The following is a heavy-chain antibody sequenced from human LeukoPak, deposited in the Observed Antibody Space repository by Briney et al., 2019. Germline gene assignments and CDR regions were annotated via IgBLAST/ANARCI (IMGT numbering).Heavy chain of an antibody. J-gene: IGHJ3*02. V-gene: IGHV3-30-3*01. CDR2: ISYDGSNK. CDR1: GFTFSSYA. CDR3: ARVGLGITIFGVVKNAFDI. D-gene: IGHD3-3*01. Sequence: GGSLRLSCAASGFTFSSYAMHWVRQAPGKGLEWVAVISYDGSNKYYADSVKGRFTISRDNSKNTLYLQMNSLRAEDTAVYYCARVGLGITIFGVVKNAFDIWGQGTMVTVSS.